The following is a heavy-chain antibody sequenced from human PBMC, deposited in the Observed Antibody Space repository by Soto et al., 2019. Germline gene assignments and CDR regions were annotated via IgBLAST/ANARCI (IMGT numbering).Heavy chain of an antibody. CDR1: GGSISSSSYY. D-gene: IGHD3-22*01. CDR3: ARINDSSGNYYYYGMDV. V-gene: IGHV4-39*01. CDR2: IYYSGST. Sequence: SETLSLTCTVSGGSISSSSYYWGWIRQPPGKGLEWIGSIYYSGSTYYNPSLKSRVTISVDTSKNQFSLKLSSATAADTAVYYCARINDSSGNYYYYGMDVWGQGTTVTVSS. J-gene: IGHJ6*02.